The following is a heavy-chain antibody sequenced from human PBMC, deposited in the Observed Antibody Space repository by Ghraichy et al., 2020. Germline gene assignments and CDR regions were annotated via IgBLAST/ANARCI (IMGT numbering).Heavy chain of an antibody. CDR3: ARGGYYDSSGPRSFFDC. CDR2: IKRDGSEK. V-gene: IGHV3-7*01. D-gene: IGHD3-22*01. CDR1: GFTFSSYW. Sequence: LSLTCAASGFTFSSYWMSWVRQAPGKGLEWVANIKRDGSEKYYVDSVKGRFTISRDNAKNSLYLQMNSLRAEDTAVYYCARGGYYDSSGPRSFFDCWGQGTLVTVSS. J-gene: IGHJ4*02.